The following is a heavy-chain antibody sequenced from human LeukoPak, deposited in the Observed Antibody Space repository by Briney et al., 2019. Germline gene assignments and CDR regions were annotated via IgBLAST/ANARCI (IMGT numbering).Heavy chain of an antibody. Sequence: GGSLRLSCAASGFTFSRYWMHWVRQAPGKGLLWVSRINSDGSSTYYADSVKGRFTTSRDNAKNALHLQMNSLTAEDTAVYYCARKMKTGDRVGTFDIWGQGTMVTVSS. J-gene: IGHJ3*02. D-gene: IGHD1-1*01. CDR3: ARKMKTGDRVGTFDI. CDR2: INSDGSST. V-gene: IGHV3-74*01. CDR1: GFTFSRYW.